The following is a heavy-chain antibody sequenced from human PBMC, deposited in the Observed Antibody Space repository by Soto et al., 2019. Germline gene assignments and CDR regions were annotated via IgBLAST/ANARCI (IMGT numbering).Heavy chain of an antibody. CDR1: GGSISSYY. Sequence: AETLSLTCTVSGGSISSYYWSWIRQPAGKGLEWIGRIYTSGNTNYNPSLKSRVTMSVDTSKNQFSLRVSSVTAADTAVYYCARNVRRNYGMDVWGQGNTVTVSS. J-gene: IGHJ6*02. CDR3: ARNVRRNYGMDV. CDR2: IYTSGNT. D-gene: IGHD3-10*02. V-gene: IGHV4-4*07.